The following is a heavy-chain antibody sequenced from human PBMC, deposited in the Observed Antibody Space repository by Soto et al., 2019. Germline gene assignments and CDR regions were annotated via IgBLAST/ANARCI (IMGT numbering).Heavy chain of an antibody. V-gene: IGHV3-23*01. D-gene: IGHD3-22*01. J-gene: IGHJ4*02. Sequence: PGGSLRLSCAASGFTFSSYAMSWVRQAPGKGLEWVSAISGSGGSTYYADSVKGRFTISRDNSKNTLYLQMNSLRAEDTAVYYCAKPPIDYHDSSGYYLYYFDYWGQGTLVTVSS. CDR2: ISGSGGST. CDR1: GFTFSSYA. CDR3: AKPPIDYHDSSGYYLYYFDY.